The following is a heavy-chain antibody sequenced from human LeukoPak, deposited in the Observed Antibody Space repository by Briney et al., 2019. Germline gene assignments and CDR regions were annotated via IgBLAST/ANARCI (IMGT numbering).Heavy chain of an antibody. J-gene: IGHJ4*02. V-gene: IGHV3-21*01. CDR2: ISSSGRYI. Sequence: GGSLRLSCAASGFSFSTSSMNWVRQTPGKGLGWVSSISSSGRYIYYADSMKGRFTISRDNARNSAYLQMNSLRAEDTAVYHCARDVSRDVSCYTSWGQGTLVTVSS. CDR1: GFSFSTSS. CDR3: ARDVSRDVSCYTS. D-gene: IGHD2-2*02.